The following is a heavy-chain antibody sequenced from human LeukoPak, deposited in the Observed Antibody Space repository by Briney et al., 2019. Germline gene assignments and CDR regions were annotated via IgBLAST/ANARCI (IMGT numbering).Heavy chain of an antibody. D-gene: IGHD3-22*01. CDR1: GGSISSSDW. V-gene: IGHV4-4*02. CDR3: ARREFYDSTGYFDL. CDR2: IYHSGST. Sequence: SGTLSLTCAVSGGSISSSDWWSWVRPPPGKGLEWIGEIYHSGSTNYTPSLKSRVTISVDKSKNQFSLKLSSVTAADTAVYYCARREFYDSTGYFDLWGRGTLVTVSS. J-gene: IGHJ2*01.